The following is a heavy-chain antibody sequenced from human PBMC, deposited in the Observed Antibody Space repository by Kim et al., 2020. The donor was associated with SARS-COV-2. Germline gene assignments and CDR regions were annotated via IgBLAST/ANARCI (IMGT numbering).Heavy chain of an antibody. CDR2: INHSGST. CDR3: ARGRRWGEKYALDY. J-gene: IGHJ4*02. CDR1: GGSFSGYY. Sequence: SETLSLTCAVYGGSFSGYYWSWIRQPPGKGLEWIGEINHSGSTNYNPSLKSRVTISVDTSKNQFSLKLSSVTAADTAVYYCARGRRWGEKYALDYWGQGTLVTVSS. D-gene: IGHD3-16*01. V-gene: IGHV4-34*01.